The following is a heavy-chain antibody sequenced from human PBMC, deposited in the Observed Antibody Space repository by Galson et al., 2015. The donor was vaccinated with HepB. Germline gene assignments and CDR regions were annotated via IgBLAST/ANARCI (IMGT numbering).Heavy chain of an antibody. CDR2: ITAHGDDT. D-gene: IGHD6-6*01. CDR1: GFTVSSYA. V-gene: IGHV3-23*01. CDR3: AKGSSSGRPYYFDY. Sequence: SLRLSCAASGFTVSSYALSWVRQAPGMGLEWVSAITAHGDDTFHADSAKGRFSVSRDNSKNRLYLQMGNLRAEDTAVYYCAKGSSSGRPYYFDYWGQGSLVTVSS. J-gene: IGHJ4*01.